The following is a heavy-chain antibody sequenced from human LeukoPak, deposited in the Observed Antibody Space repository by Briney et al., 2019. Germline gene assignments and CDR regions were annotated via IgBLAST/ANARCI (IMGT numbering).Heavy chain of an antibody. D-gene: IGHD4-17*01. Sequence: GGSLRLSCAASGFTLSSYSMNWVRQAPGKGPEWISWITGSGTDIIYADSVKGRFTISRDNAKNSLYLQMNSLRAEDTAMYYCARDQDYGFTYWGQGTLVTVSS. V-gene: IGHV3-48*01. J-gene: IGHJ4*02. CDR3: ARDQDYGFTY. CDR1: GFTLSSYS. CDR2: ITGSGTDI.